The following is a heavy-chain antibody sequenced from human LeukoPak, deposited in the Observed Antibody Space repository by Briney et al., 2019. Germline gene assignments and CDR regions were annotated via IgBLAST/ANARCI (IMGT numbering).Heavy chain of an antibody. J-gene: IGHJ3*02. CDR1: GYSFSIHW. V-gene: IGHV5-51*01. CDR2: IYPGDSET. D-gene: IGHD1-1*01. CDR3: ATPGATGKSKAAFDI. Sequence: KPGESLKISCKASGYSFSIHWIAWVRQVPGKGLEWMGIIYPGDSETRYRPSFQGQVTISVDKSISTAYLQWGSLKASDSAMYYCATPGATGKSKAAFDIWGQGTTVTVSS.